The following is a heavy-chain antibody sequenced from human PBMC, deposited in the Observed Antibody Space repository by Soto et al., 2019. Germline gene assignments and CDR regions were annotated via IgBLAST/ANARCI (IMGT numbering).Heavy chain of an antibody. D-gene: IGHD6-19*01. V-gene: IGHV1-46*01. CDR2: INPSGGIT. CDR1: GYTFSRHY. J-gene: IGHJ6*02. CDR3: ARPMGLAAYHYYYCMDA. Sequence: ASGKVSCNASGYTFSRHYIYWERQAPGQGLEWMGAINPSGGITTYAQKFQGRVTMTSDTSTRTVCIELSSLRSEDTTGYYCARPMGLAAYHYYYCMDACGQGTTVTAAS.